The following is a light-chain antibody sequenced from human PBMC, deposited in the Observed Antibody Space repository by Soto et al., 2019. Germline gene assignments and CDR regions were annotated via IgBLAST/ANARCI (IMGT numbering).Light chain of an antibody. V-gene: IGLV2-14*01. CDR2: EVS. Sequence: QSALTQPASVSGSPGQSITISCTGTSSDVGGYNHVSWYQQHPGKAPKLMIYEVSNRPSGVSNRFSGSKSGNTASLTISGLQADDEADYYCSSYTSSSTRVFGTGTKLTVL. J-gene: IGLJ1*01. CDR3: SSYTSSSTRV. CDR1: SSDVGGYNH.